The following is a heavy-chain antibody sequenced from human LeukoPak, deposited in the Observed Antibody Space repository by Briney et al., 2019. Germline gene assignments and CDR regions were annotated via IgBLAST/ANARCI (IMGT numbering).Heavy chain of an antibody. CDR1: GFTFSSYW. J-gene: IGHJ6*02. CDR2: ISSSGSTI. D-gene: IGHD2-2*01. V-gene: IGHV3-48*04. CDR3: ARDIVVVPAAHQFWYYYGMDV. Sequence: PGGSLRLSCAASGFTFSSYWMSWVRQAPGKGLEWVSYISSSGSTIYYADSVKGRFTISRDNAKNSLYLQMNSLRAEDTAVYYCARDIVVVPAAHQFWYYYGMDVWGQGTTVTVSS.